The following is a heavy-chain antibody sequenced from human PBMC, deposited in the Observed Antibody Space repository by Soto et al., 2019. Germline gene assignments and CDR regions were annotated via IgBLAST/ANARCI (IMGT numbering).Heavy chain of an antibody. Sequence: SETLSLTCTVSGGSISSYYWSWIRPPPGKGLKRIRYIYYSGSTNYNPSLKSRVTISVDTSKNQFSLKLSSVTAADTAVYFCAREDDGGDRDYYGLDVWGQGTTVTVSS. V-gene: IGHV4-59*12. J-gene: IGHJ6*02. CDR2: IYYSGST. CDR3: AREDDGGDRDYYGLDV. D-gene: IGHD2-21*02. CDR1: GGSISSYY.